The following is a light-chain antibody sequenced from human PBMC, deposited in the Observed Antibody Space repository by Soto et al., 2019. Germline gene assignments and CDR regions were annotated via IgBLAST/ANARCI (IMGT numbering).Light chain of an antibody. Sequence: QSVLTQPPSASGTPGQRVTISCSGSSSNIVSNYVYWYQQLPGTAHKLLIYRNNQRPSGVPDRFSGSKSVTSASLAISGLRSEDEADYYCAAWDDSLSGRVVFGGGTKLTVL. J-gene: IGLJ2*01. CDR1: SSNIVSNY. CDR3: AAWDDSLSGRVV. CDR2: RNN. V-gene: IGLV1-47*01.